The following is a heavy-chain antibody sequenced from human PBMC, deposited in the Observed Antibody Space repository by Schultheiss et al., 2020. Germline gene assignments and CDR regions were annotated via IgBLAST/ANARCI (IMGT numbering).Heavy chain of an antibody. CDR1: GFTFSSYS. V-gene: IGHV3-21*01. J-gene: IGHJ4*02. Sequence: GGSLRLSCAASGFTFSSYSMNWVRQAPGKGLEWVSSISSSSSYIYYADSVKGRFTISRDNAKNSLYLQMNSLRAEDTAVYYCARRRGYSYGLYYFDYWGQGTLVTVSS. CDR2: ISSSSSYI. D-gene: IGHD5-18*01. CDR3: ARRRGYSYGLYYFDY.